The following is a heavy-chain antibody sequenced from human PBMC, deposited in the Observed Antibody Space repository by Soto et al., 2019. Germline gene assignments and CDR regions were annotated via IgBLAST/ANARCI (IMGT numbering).Heavy chain of an antibody. V-gene: IGHV4-39*01. D-gene: IGHD4-17*01. CDR1: GGSISSSSYY. CDR3: ARHAGGGDYEIDY. CDR2: IYYSGST. Sequence: QLQLQESGPGLVKPSETLSLTCTVSGGSISSSSYYWGWIRQPPGKGLEWIGSIYYSGSTYYNPSLKSRVTISVDTSKNQFSLKLSSVTAADTAVYYCARHAGGGDYEIDYWGQGTLVTVSS. J-gene: IGHJ4*02.